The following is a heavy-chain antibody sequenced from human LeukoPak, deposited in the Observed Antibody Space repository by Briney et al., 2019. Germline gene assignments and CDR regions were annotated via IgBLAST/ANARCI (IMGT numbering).Heavy chain of an antibody. CDR1: GFTFSSYG. Sequence: GRSLRLSCAASGFTFSSYGMHWVRQAPGKGLEWVAVIWYDGSNKYYADSVKGRFTISRDNSKNTLYLQMDSLRAEDTAVYYCARYTSTWYLDYWGQGTLVTVSS. CDR2: IWYDGSNK. V-gene: IGHV3-33*01. J-gene: IGHJ4*02. CDR3: ARYTSTWYLDY. D-gene: IGHD6-13*01.